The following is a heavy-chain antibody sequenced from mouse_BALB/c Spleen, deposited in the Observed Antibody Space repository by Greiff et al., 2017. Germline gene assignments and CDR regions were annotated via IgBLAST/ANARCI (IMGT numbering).Heavy chain of an antibody. V-gene: IGHV2-6-4*01. CDR1: GFSLSSYS. D-gene: IGHD4-1*01. CDR2: IWGGGST. Sequence: VKLMESGPGLVAPSQSLSITCTVSGFSLSSYSVHWVRQPPGKGLEWLGMIWGGGSTDYNSALKSRLSISKENSKSQVFLKMKSLQTDDTAMYYWASPKLGPGCAYWGQGTLVTVSA. J-gene: IGHJ3*01. CDR3: ASPKLGPGCAY.